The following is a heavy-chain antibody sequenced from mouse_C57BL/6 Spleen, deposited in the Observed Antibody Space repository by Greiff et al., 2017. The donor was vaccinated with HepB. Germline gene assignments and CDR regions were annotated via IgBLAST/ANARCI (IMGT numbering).Heavy chain of an antibody. CDR1: GFTFSSYA. V-gene: IGHV5-9-1*02. J-gene: IGHJ4*01. D-gene: IGHD2-3*01. Sequence: EVKLVESGEGLVKPGGSLKLSCAASGFTFSSYAMSWVRQTPEKRLEWVAYISSGGDYIYYAHTVKGRITISRDNARNTLYLQMSSLKSEDTAMYYCTSLYDGYFSYYAMDYWGQGTSVTVSS. CDR2: ISSGGDYI. CDR3: TSLYDGYFSYYAMDY.